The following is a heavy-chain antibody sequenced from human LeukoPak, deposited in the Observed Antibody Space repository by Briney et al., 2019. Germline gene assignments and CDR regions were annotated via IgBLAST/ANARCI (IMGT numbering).Heavy chain of an antibody. CDR1: GGSFSGYY. J-gene: IGHJ4*02. CDR3: ARAGDCSSTSCYPTADFDY. Sequence: SETLSLTCAVYGGSFSGYYWSWIRQPPGKGLEWIGEINRSGSTNYNPSLKSRVTISVDTSKNQFSLKLSSVTAADTAVYYCARAGDCSSTSCYPTADFDYWGQGTLVTVSS. D-gene: IGHD2-2*01. V-gene: IGHV4-34*01. CDR2: INRSGST.